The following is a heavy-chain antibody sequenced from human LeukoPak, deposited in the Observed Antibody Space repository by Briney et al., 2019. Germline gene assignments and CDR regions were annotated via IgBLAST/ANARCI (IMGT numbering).Heavy chain of an antibody. CDR3: ARGPYSYDSSGAFDI. J-gene: IGHJ3*02. Sequence: KAGGSLRLSCAASGFSFSDAWMSWVRQIPGKGLEWIGRISSSGSTNYNPSLKSRVTISVDTSRNQFSLKLSSVTAADTAVYFCARGPYSYDSSGAFDIWGQGTMVTVSS. CDR2: ISSSGST. D-gene: IGHD3-22*01. CDR1: GFSFSDAW. V-gene: IGHV4-4*01.